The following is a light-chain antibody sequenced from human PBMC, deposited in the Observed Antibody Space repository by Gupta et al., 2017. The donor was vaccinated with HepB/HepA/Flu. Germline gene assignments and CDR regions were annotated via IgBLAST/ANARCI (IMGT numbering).Light chain of an antibody. V-gene: IGKV3-20*01. J-gene: IGKJ3*01. CDR3: QQYCRSPHS. CDR1: QSVSSNY. CDR2: GSS. Sequence: EIVLTQSPCTLSLSPGDRATLSCRASQSVSSNYLAWYQQTPGQAPRLLIYGSSSWATGIPDRFSGSGSGTEFILTISSLEPEDFGVYFCQQYCRSPHSFGHGTKEDV.